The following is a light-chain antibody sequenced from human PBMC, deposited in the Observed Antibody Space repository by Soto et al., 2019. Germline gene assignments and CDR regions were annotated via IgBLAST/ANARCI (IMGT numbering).Light chain of an antibody. Sequence: DIQMTQSPSSLSAFVGDRVTITCRASLTISSYLNWYQQKSGKAPKLLISAASSLESGVPPRFSGSGSGTDFTLTITSLQPEDFATYYCQQTYTTPEITFGQGTRLDIK. J-gene: IGKJ5*01. CDR2: AAS. V-gene: IGKV1-39*01. CDR1: LTISSY. CDR3: QQTYTTPEIT.